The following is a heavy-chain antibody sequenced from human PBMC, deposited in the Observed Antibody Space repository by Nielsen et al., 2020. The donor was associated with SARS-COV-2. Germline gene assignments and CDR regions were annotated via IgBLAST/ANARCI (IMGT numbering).Heavy chain of an antibody. Sequence: GGSLRLSCAASGFTFSSYAMHWVRQAPGKGLEWVAVISYDGSEKYYADSVKGRFSISRDKSKNTLYLQMSSLRAEDTAVYYCARDNSWGNYFDYWGQGTLVTVYS. CDR3: ARDNSWGNYFDY. V-gene: IGHV3-30*04. CDR1: GFTFSSYA. D-gene: IGHD3-16*01. CDR2: ISYDGSEK. J-gene: IGHJ4*02.